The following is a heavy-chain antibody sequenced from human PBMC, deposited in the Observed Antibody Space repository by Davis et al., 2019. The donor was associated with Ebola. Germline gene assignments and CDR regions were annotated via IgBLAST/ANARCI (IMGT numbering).Heavy chain of an antibody. V-gene: IGHV4-34*01. CDR2: INHSGST. D-gene: IGHD6-13*01. CDR1: GGSFSGYY. J-gene: IGHJ6*03. CDR3: ARGGRSSSRQTIPGYYYYYMDV. Sequence: PSETLSLTCAVYGGSFSGYYWSWIRQPPGKGLEWIGEINHSGSTNYNPSLKSRVTISVDTSKNQFSLKLSSVTAADTAVYYCARGGRSSSRQTIPGYYYYYMDVWGKGTTVTVSS.